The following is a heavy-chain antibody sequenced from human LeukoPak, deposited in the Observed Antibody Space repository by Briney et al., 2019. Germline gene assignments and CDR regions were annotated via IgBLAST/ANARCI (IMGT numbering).Heavy chain of an antibody. CDR1: GFTFSSYS. CDR2: ISGNGGDT. V-gene: IGHV3-23*01. J-gene: IGHJ4*02. Sequence: GTLTLSCAASGFTFSSYSMSWVRQASGKGLEWVSVISGNGGDTFYADSVKGRFTISRDNSKDMLYLQMNSLRVEDTAVYYCAKGRTLVGGSTRSYDHWGQGTLVTVSS. CDR3: AKGRTLVGGSTRSYDH. D-gene: IGHD1-26*01.